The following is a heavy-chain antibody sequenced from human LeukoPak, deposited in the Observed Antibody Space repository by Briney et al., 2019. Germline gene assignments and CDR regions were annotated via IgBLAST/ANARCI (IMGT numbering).Heavy chain of an antibody. V-gene: IGHV4-4*07. CDR3: ARVRNYGGFEY. J-gene: IGHJ4*02. CDR2: IYTSGST. CDR1: GGSNSSYY. D-gene: IGHD4-23*01. Sequence: PSETLSLTCTVSGGSNSSYYWSWIRQPAGKGLEWFGRIYTSGSTNYNPSLKCRVTMSVDTSKNQFSLKLSSVAAADTAVYYCARVRNYGGFEYWDEGTLVSVSS.